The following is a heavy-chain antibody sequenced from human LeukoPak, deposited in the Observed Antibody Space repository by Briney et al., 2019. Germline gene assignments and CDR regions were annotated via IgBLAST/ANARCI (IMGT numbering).Heavy chain of an antibody. J-gene: IGHJ3*02. CDR1: GYSISSGYY. Sequence: SETLSLTCTVSGYSISSGYYWGWIRQPPGKGLEWIGSIYHSGSTYYNPSLKSRVTISVDTSKNQFSLKLSSVTAADTAVYYCARDNDFWSGYRYAFDIWGQGTMVTVSS. CDR2: IYHSGST. D-gene: IGHD3-3*01. CDR3: ARDNDFWSGYRYAFDI. V-gene: IGHV4-38-2*02.